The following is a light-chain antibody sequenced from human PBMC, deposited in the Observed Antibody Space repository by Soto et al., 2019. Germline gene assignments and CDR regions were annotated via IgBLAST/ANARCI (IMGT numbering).Light chain of an antibody. CDR1: SSDVGGYNS. J-gene: IGLJ2*01. CDR2: DVS. Sequence: QSALTRPPSASGSPGQSVTISCTGTSSDVGGYNSVSWYQHHPAKAPKLIIYDVSKRPSGVPDRFSGSKSGNTASLTVSGLQAEDEADYYCSSYAATSKVTFGGGTKLTVL. V-gene: IGLV2-8*01. CDR3: SSYAATSKVT.